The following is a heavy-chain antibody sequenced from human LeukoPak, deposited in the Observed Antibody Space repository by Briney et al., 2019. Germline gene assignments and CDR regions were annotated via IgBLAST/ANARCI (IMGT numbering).Heavy chain of an antibody. V-gene: IGHV3-21*01. CDR1: GFTFSSYS. CDR3: ARGFFGSDWYGMDY. D-gene: IGHD6-19*01. CDR2: ISSSSSYI. J-gene: IGHJ4*02. Sequence: GGSLRLSCAASGFTFSSYSMNWVRQAPGKGLEWVSSISSSSSYIYYADSVKGRFTISRDNAKNSLYLQMNSLRAEDTAVYYCARGFFGSDWYGMDYWGQGTLVTVSS.